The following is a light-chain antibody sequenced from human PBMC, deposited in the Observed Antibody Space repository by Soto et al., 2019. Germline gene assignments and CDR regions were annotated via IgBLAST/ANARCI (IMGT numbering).Light chain of an antibody. CDR3: AAWDDTLRGIV. CDR1: NSNIGSNY. Sequence: QSVLTQPPSASGTPGQTVTISCSGRNSNIGSNYVYWYQQLPGTAPRLLMYRADQRPSGVPDRFSGSKSGTSASLAISGLRSEDEADYYCAAWDDTLRGIVVGGGTKLTVL. J-gene: IGLJ2*01. CDR2: RAD. V-gene: IGLV1-47*01.